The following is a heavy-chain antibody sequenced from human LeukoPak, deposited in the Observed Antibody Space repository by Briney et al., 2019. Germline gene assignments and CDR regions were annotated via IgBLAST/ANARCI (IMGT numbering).Heavy chain of an antibody. Sequence: SETLSLTCAVSGGSISSDGYSWSWIRQPPGKGLEWIGYIYHSGSTYYNPSLKSRVTISVDRSKNQFSLKLSSVTAADTAVYYCARARVMITFGGVIVSSPFDPWGQGTLVTVSS. J-gene: IGHJ5*02. CDR1: GGSISSDGYS. CDR3: ARARVMITFGGVIVSSPFDP. V-gene: IGHV4-30-2*01. D-gene: IGHD3-16*02. CDR2: IYHSGST.